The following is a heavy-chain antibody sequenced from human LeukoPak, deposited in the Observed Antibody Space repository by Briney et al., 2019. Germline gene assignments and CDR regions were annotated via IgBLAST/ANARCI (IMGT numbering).Heavy chain of an antibody. CDR2: IYSGGST. J-gene: IGHJ6*02. V-gene: IGHV3-66*01. Sequence: GGSLSLSCAASGFTVSSNYLSWVRKPPGKGLEWDSVIYSGGSTYYADSVKGRFTISRDNSKNTLYLQMNSLRAEDTAVYYCARDQYCSSTSCYGYYYGMDVWGQGTTVTVSS. CDR1: GFTVSSNY. D-gene: IGHD2-2*01. CDR3: ARDQYCSSTSCYGYYYGMDV.